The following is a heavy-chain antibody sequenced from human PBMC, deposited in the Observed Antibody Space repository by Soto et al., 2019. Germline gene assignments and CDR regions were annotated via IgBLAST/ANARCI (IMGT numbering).Heavy chain of an antibody. CDR2: ISGSGGST. CDR1: GFTFSSYA. D-gene: IGHD3-16*01. Sequence: GGSLSLSCAASGFTFSSYAMSWVRQAPGKGLEWVSAISGSGGSTYYADSVKGRFTISRDNSKDTLYLQMNNLRAEDTAMYYCAKDLRDWGFFDYWGLGTLVTVSS. CDR3: AKDLRDWGFFDY. V-gene: IGHV3-23*01. J-gene: IGHJ4*02.